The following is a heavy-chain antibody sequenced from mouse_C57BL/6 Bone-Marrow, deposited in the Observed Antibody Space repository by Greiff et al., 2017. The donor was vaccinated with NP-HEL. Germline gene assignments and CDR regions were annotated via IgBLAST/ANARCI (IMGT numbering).Heavy chain of an antibody. CDR1: GYTFTNYW. CDR2: IYPGGGYT. CDR3: AREDYDGGGGYFDY. D-gene: IGHD2-4*01. J-gene: IGHJ2*01. Sequence: QVQLQQSGAELVRPGTSVKMSCKASGYTFTNYWIGWAKQRPGHGLEWIGDIYPGGGYTNYNEKFKGKATLTADKSSSTAYMQFSSLTSADSAIYSCAREDYDGGGGYFDYWGQGTTLTVSS. V-gene: IGHV1-63*01.